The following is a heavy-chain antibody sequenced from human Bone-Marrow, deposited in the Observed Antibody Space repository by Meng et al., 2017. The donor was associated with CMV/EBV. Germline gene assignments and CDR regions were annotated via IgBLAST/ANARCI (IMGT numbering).Heavy chain of an antibody. CDR1: GFTVSSNY. V-gene: IGHV3-66*02. J-gene: IGHJ4*02. CDR3: ARVLVPNWEVCAY. Sequence: GGSLRLSCAACGFTVSSNYMSWVRQAPGKGLEWVSVIYSDGGTYYADSVKGRFNISRDNSKNKLYLQMNSLRAEDTAVYYCARVLVPNWEVCAYWGQGTLVTVSS. CDR2: IYSDGGT. D-gene: IGHD7-27*01.